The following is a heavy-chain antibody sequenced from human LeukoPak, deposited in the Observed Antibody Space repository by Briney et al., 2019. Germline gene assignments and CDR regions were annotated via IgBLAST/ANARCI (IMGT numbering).Heavy chain of an antibody. CDR3: ARLPPNSGYDQTPGY. CDR2: ISSSGSTI. V-gene: IGHV3-48*03. J-gene: IGHJ4*02. D-gene: IGHD5-12*01. CDR1: GFTFSSYE. Sequence: PGGSLRLSCAASGFTFSSYEMNWVRRAPGKGLEWVSYISSSGSTIYYADSVRGRFTISRDNAKNSLYLQMNSLRAEDTAVYYCARLPPNSGYDQTPGYWGQGTLVTVSS.